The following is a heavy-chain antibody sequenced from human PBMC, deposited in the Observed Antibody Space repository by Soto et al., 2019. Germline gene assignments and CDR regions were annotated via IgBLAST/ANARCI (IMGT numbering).Heavy chain of an antibody. CDR3: ARGGHSYGYYYYYGMDV. D-gene: IGHD5-18*01. J-gene: IGHJ6*02. Sequence: SETLSLTCTVSGVSISSYYWSWIRQHPGKGLEWIGYIYYSGSTNYNPSLKSRVTISVDTSKNQFSLKLSSVTAADTAVYYCARGGHSYGYYYYYGMDVWGQGTTVTVSS. CDR1: GVSISSYY. CDR2: IYYSGST. V-gene: IGHV4-59*01.